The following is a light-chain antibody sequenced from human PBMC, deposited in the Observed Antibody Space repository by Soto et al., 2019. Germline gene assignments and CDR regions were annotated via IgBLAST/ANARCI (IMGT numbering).Light chain of an antibody. CDR1: QSVSSS. J-gene: IGKJ1*01. CDR3: QQYNNWPQA. CDR2: GAS. Sequence: EIVMTQSPATLSVSPGDRATLSCRASQSVSSSLAWYQQKPGQAPRLLIYGASTRATGIPARFSGSGSGTEFTLTISSLPSEYFAVYYCQQYNNWPQAFGQGTKVEIK. V-gene: IGKV3-15*01.